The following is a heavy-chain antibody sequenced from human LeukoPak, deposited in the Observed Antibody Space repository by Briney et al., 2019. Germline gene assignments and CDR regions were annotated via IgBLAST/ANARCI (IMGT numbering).Heavy chain of an antibody. J-gene: IGHJ4*02. D-gene: IGHD2-2*01. V-gene: IGHV1-18*04. CDR1: GYTFTSYG. CDR3: AREGYCSSTSCYATYYFDY. CDR2: ISAYNGNT. Sequence: ASVKVSCKASGYTFTSYGISWVRQAPTQGLELMGWISAYNGNTNYAQKLQGRVTMTTDTSTSKAYMELRSLRSDDTAVYYCAREGYCSSTSCYATYYFDYWGQGTLVTVS.